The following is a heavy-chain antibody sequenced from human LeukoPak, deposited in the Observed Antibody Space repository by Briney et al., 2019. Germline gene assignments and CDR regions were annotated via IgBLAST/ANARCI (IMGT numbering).Heavy chain of an antibody. D-gene: IGHD3-22*01. CDR2: ISSGSSYR. CDR1: GITFRSYS. CDR3: ARGRYDSRIFDY. V-gene: IGHV3-21*01. J-gene: IGHJ4*02. Sequence: GGSLRLSCAASGITFRSYSMNWVRQAPGKGLEWVSSISSGSSYRYYADSVKGRFTISRDNAKKSLYLQMNSLRAEDTAVYYCARGRYDSRIFDYWGQGTLVTVSS.